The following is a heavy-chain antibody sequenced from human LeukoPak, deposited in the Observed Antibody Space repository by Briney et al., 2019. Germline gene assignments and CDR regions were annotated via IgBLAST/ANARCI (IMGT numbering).Heavy chain of an antibody. J-gene: IGHJ4*02. Sequence: ASVKVSCKASGYTFTSYGISWVRQAPGQGLEWMGWISAYSGNTNYAQKLEGRVTMTTDTSTSTAYMELRSLRSDDTAVYYCARWNTVTKTFDYWGQGNLVTVSS. CDR1: GYTFTSYG. CDR2: ISAYSGNT. D-gene: IGHD4-17*01. V-gene: IGHV1-18*01. CDR3: ARWNTVTKTFDY.